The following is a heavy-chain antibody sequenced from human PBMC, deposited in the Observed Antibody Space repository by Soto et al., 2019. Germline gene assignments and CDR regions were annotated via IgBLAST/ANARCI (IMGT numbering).Heavy chain of an antibody. V-gene: IGHV4-4*02. D-gene: IGHD3-10*01. CDR1: GVSISSSNW. J-gene: IGHJ4*02. CDR3: ASKYGSGSYYVDY. CDR2: IYHSGDT. Sequence: SETLSLTCAVSGVSISSSNWWSWVRQPPGKGLEWIGEIYHSGDTNYNPSLKSRVTISVDKSKNQFSLKLNSVTAADTAVYYCASKYGSGSYYVDYWGQGTLVTVSS.